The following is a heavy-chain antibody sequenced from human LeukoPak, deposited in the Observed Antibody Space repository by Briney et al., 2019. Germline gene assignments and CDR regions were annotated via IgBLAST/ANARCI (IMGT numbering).Heavy chain of an antibody. CDR1: GFTVSSNY. V-gene: IGHV3-53*01. Sequence: GGSLRFSCAGSGFTVSSNYMTWVGQAPVKGLEWVSIIYSGGTTYYADSVKGRFTISRDNSKNTLYLQVKSLRAEDTAVYYCARLVRDAFDIWGQGTMVTVSS. CDR3: ARLVRDAFDI. J-gene: IGHJ3*02. CDR2: IYSGGTT.